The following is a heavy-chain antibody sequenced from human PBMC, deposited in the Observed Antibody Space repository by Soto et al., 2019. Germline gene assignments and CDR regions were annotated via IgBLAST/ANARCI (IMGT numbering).Heavy chain of an antibody. Sequence: GSLRLSCAASGFTFSSYWMSWVRQAPGKGLEWVANIKQDGSEKYYVDSVKGRFTISRDNAKNSLYLQMNSLRAEDTAVYYCARVGNWDPYYFDYWGQGTLVTVSS. CDR1: GFTFSSYW. CDR3: ARVGNWDPYYFDY. D-gene: IGHD7-27*01. J-gene: IGHJ4*02. V-gene: IGHV3-7*03. CDR2: IKQDGSEK.